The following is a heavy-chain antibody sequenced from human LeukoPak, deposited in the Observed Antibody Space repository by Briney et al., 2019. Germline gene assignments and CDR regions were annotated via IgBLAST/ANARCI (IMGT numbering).Heavy chain of an antibody. CDR3: AKAPVTTCRGAFCYPFDY. CDR1: GFTFSSYD. V-gene: IGHV3-23*01. Sequence: GGSLRLSCAGSGFTFSSYDMTWVRQAPGRGLEWVSSIRPIGYNTYYGDSVKGRFTISRDNPKNTLFLQMNRLRPEDAAVYYCAKAPVTTCRGAFCYPFDYWGLGTLVTVSS. CDR2: IRPIGYNT. J-gene: IGHJ4*02. D-gene: IGHD2-15*01.